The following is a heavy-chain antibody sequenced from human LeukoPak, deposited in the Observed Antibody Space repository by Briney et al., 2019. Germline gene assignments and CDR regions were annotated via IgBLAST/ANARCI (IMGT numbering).Heavy chain of an antibody. CDR2: IHYSGST. D-gene: IGHD2-8*01. Sequence: SETLSLTCTVSGGSISDYDWSWIRQPPGKGLEWIGYIHYSGSTNYSPSLKSRVTISVDTSKNQFSLRLSSATAADTAVYYCAAVGHGLGYHFDYWGQGTLVTVSS. V-gene: IGHV4-59*08. CDR1: GGSISDYD. CDR3: AAVGHGLGYHFDY. J-gene: IGHJ4*02.